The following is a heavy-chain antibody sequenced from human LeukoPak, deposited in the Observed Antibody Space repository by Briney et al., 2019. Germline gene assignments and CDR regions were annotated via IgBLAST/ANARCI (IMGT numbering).Heavy chain of an antibody. CDR1: GFTFTSYA. CDR3: ANGYSSTWSSVDP. Sequence: GGSLRLSCAAAGFTFTSYAMSWVRQAPGKRPEWVSAISESGGRTYYADSVKGRFTISRDNSKNTLSLQMNSLRAEDTALYYCANGYSSTWSSVDPRGQGILVTVSS. V-gene: IGHV3-23*01. D-gene: IGHD6-13*01. J-gene: IGHJ5*02. CDR2: ISESGGRT.